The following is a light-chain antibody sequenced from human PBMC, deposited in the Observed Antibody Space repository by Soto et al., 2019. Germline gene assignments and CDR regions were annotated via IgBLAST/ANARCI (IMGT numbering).Light chain of an antibody. CDR1: QSVNSNY. CDR3: QQYYSTPPT. CDR2: CAS. J-gene: IGKJ1*01. V-gene: IGKV3-20*01. Sequence: EIVLTQSPGTLSLSPGERATLSCRASQSVNSNYLAWYQRKPGQAPRLLIYCASNMATDIPYRFSASGSGTDFTLTITRLEAEDFAVYYCQQYYSTPPTFGQGTKVEVK.